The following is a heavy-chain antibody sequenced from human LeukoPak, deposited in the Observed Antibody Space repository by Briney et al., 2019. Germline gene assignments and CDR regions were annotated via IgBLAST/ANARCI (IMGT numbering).Heavy chain of an antibody. V-gene: IGHV4-31*03. J-gene: IGHJ6*03. CDR3: ASNRGIDDYYYYMDV. Sequence: SETLSLTCTVSGGSISSGGYYWSWIRQHPGKGLEWIGYIYYSGSTYYNPSLKSRVTISVDTSKNQFSLKLSSVTAADTAVYYCASNRGIDDYYYYMDVWGKGTTVTVSS. D-gene: IGHD3-16*01. CDR2: IYYSGST. CDR1: GGSISSGGYY.